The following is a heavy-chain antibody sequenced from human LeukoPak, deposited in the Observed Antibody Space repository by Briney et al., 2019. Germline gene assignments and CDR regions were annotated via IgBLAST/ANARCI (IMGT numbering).Heavy chain of an antibody. Sequence: GESLKISCKGSGYSFTSYWIGWARQMPGKGLEWMGIIYPGDSDTRYSPSFQGQVTISADKSISTAYLQWSSLKASDTAMYYCARIRGYYYDSSGYDFDYWGQGTLVTVSS. CDR1: GYSFTSYW. CDR3: ARIRGYYYDSSGYDFDY. J-gene: IGHJ4*02. V-gene: IGHV5-51*01. CDR2: IYPGDSDT. D-gene: IGHD3-22*01.